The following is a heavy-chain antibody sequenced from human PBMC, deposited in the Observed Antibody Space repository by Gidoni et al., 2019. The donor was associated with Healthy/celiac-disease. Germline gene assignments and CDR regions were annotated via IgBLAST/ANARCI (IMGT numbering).Heavy chain of an antibody. Sequence: EVQLLESGGGLVQPGGSLRLSCAASGFPFSSYAMSWVRQAPGKGLEWVSASSGSGGSTYYADSVKGRFTISRDNSKNTLYLQMNSLRAEDTAVYYCAKDVRRYDSESDYWGQGTLVTVSS. J-gene: IGHJ4*02. V-gene: IGHV3-23*01. CDR1: GFPFSSYA. D-gene: IGHD1-20*01. CDR3: AKDVRRYDSESDY. CDR2: SSGSGGST.